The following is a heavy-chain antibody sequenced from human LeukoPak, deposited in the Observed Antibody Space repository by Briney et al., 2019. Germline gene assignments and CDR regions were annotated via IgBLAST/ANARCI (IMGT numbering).Heavy chain of an antibody. V-gene: IGHV4-39*01. CDR2: IYYSGST. D-gene: IGHD7-27*01. Sequence: SETLSLTCTVSGGSISSSSNYWGWIRQPPGKGLEWIGSIYYSGSTYYNPSLKSRVTISVDTSKNQFSLKLSSVTAADTAVYYCARRDSLGIDYWGQGTLVTVSS. J-gene: IGHJ4*02. CDR3: ARRDSLGIDY. CDR1: GGSISSSSNY.